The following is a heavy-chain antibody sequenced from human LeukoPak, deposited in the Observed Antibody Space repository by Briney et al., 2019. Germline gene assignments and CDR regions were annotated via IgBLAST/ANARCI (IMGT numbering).Heavy chain of an antibody. Sequence: GASVKVSCKAAGYTFTGYYMLWVRQAPGQGLEWMGRINPNSGGTNYAQKFQGRVTMTRDTSISTAYMELSRLRSDDTAVYYCARDRGTIFGVVIIPGYFDYWGQGTLVTVSS. V-gene: IGHV1-2*06. CDR1: GYTFTGYY. J-gene: IGHJ4*02. D-gene: IGHD3-3*01. CDR2: INPNSGGT. CDR3: ARDRGTIFGVVIIPGYFDY.